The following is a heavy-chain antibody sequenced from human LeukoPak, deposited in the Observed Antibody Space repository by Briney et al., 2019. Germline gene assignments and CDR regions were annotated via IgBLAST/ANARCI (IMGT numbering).Heavy chain of an antibody. D-gene: IGHD2-15*01. CDR1: GFTFSDYY. J-gene: IGHJ6*03. Sequence: GGSLRLSCAASGFTFSDYYMSWIRQAPGKGLEWVSYISSSGSTIYYADSVKGRFTISRDYAKNSLYLQMNSLRAEDTAVYYCARGRYCSGGSCHDYYYYYMDVWGKGTTVTVSS. CDR2: ISSSGSTI. V-gene: IGHV3-11*04. CDR3: ARGRYCSGGSCHDYYYYYMDV.